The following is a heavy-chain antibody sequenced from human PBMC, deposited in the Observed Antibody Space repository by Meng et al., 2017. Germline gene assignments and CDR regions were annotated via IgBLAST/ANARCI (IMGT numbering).Heavy chain of an antibody. J-gene: IGHJ6*02. CDR2: IRSKAYGGTT. CDR3: TRAGHCGSSWPYYYYYYGMDV. CDR1: GFTSGDYA. Sequence: GESLKISCPASGFTSGDYAMIWFLQAPGKGLEWVGFIRSKAYGGTTEYAASVKGRFTISRDDSKRIAYLQMNSLKTEDKAVYYCTRAGHCGSSWPYYYYYYGMDVWGQGTTVTVSS. V-gene: IGHV3-49*03. D-gene: IGHD6-13*01.